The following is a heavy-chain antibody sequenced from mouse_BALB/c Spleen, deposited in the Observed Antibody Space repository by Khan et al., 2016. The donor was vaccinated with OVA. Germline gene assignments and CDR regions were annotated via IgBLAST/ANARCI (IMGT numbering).Heavy chain of an antibody. Sequence: VQLQESGPGLVAPSQSLSITCTVSGFSLTSYGVNWVRQPPGKGLEWLGVIWGDGSTNYHSALISRLIISKDNSKSQVFLKLNSLQTDDTATYXVAKFTPDYNSMTTWGKGSSVTVSS. CDR2: IWGDGST. CDR1: GFSLTSYG. CDR3: AKFTPDYNSMTT. D-gene: IGHD1-1*01. J-gene: IGHJ4*01. V-gene: IGHV2-3*01.